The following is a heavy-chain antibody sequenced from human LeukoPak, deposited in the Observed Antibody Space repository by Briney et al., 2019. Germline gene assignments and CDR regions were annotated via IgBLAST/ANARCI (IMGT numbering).Heavy chain of an antibody. CDR2: IYYSGST. D-gene: IGHD5-18*01. Sequence: SETLSLTCTVSGGSISSYYWSWIRQPPGKGLEWIGYIYYSGSTNYNPSLKSRVTISVDTSKNQVSLKLSSVTAADTAMYYCARRLRGYSYGYDSWGQGTLVTVSS. J-gene: IGHJ4*02. CDR3: ARRLRGYSYGYDS. V-gene: IGHV4-59*01. CDR1: GGSISSYY.